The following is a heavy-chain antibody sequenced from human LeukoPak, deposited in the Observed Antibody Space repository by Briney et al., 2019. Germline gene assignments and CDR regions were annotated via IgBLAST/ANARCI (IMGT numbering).Heavy chain of an antibody. J-gene: IGHJ4*02. D-gene: IGHD2-2*01. CDR2: IYYSGVT. CDR1: GASISSYY. Sequence: PSETLSLTCTVSGASISSYYWSWIRQPPGRGLQWIGYIYYSGVTNYNPSLKSRVAMSVDTSKSQFSLKMTSLTAADTALYYCAGSAYCSSSSCYFDPWGQGTLVTVSS. V-gene: IGHV4-59*08. CDR3: AGSAYCSSSSCYFDP.